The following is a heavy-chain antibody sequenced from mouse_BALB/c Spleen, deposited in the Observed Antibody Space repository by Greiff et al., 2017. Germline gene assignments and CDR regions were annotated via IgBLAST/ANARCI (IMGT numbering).Heavy chain of an antibody. CDR2: INPRNGRT. CDR1: GYTFTSYW. J-gene: IGHJ1*01. Sequence: QVQLQQPGAELVKPGASVKLSCKASGYTFTSYWMHWVQQRPGQGLEWIGEINPRNGRTNYNEKFKSKATLTVDKSSSTAYMQLSSLTSEDSAVYYGARGDITTPYWYFDVWGAGTTVTVSS. CDR3: ARGDITTPYWYFDV. D-gene: IGHD1-1*01. V-gene: IGHV1S81*02.